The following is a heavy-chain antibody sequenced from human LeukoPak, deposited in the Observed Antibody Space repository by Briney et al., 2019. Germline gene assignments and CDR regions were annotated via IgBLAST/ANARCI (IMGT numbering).Heavy chain of an antibody. CDR2: INPNSGGT. CDR1: GYTFTGYY. V-gene: IGHV1-2*02. Sequence: ASVKVSCKASGYTFTGYYMHWVRQAPGQGLEWMGWINPNSGGTNYAQKFQGRVTMTRDTSISTAYMELSSLRSEDTAVYYCARATGGRSGWKYYYYMDVWGKGTTVTVSS. D-gene: IGHD6-19*01. CDR3: ARATGGRSGWKYYYYMDV. J-gene: IGHJ6*03.